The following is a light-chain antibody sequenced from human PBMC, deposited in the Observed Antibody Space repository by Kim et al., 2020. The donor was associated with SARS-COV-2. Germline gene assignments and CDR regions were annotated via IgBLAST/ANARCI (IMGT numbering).Light chain of an antibody. Sequence: DTQMTQSPSPLSASIGDRVIISCRASQGIANNLVWFHQKPGKAPKPLIYAASRLETGVPSRFSGSGSGTDFILTISSLQPEDYGTYYCQQYDVYPRTFGQGTKVDIK. CDR1: QGIANN. CDR3: QQYDVYPRT. V-gene: IGKV1-16*01. J-gene: IGKJ1*01. CDR2: AAS.